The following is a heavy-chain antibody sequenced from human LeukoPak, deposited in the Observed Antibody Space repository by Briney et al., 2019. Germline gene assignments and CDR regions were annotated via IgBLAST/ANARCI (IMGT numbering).Heavy chain of an antibody. J-gene: IGHJ4*02. Sequence: KASETLSLTCTVSGGSVSSGSYYWSWIRQPPGKGLEWIGYIYYSGSTNYDPSLKSRVTISVDTSKNQFSLKLSSVTPADTAVFYFSREYGGYWGQGTLVTVSS. CDR3: SREYGGY. CDR1: GGSVSSGSYY. D-gene: IGHD3-16*01. V-gene: IGHV4-61*01. CDR2: IYYSGST.